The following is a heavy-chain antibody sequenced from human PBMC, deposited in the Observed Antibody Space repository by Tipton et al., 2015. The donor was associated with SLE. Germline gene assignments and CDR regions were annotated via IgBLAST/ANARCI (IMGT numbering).Heavy chain of an antibody. CDR1: GSSITAYY. V-gene: IGHV4-59*01. CDR2: VYYSGTT. Sequence: TLSLTCTVSGSSITAYYWTWIRQPPGKGLEWIGYVYYSGTTNYNPSLKSRVTISVDTSKNQFSLKVSSVTAADTAVYYCARDSSGGYNWFDPWGQGTLVTVSS. D-gene: IGHD3-22*01. J-gene: IGHJ5*02. CDR3: ARDSSGGYNWFDP.